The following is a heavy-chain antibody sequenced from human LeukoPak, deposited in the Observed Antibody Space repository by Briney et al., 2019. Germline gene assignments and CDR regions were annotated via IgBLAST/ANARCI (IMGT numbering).Heavy chain of an antibody. D-gene: IGHD3-3*01. CDR3: ARLQFLEWLLLGFDY. V-gene: IGHV4-39*01. CDR1: GGSISSSSYY. CDR2: IYYSGST. Sequence: SETLSLTCTVSGGSISSSSYYWGWIRQPPGKGLEWIGSIYYSGSTYYNPSLKSRVTISVDTSKNQFSLKLSSVTAADTAVYYCARLQFLEWLLLGFDYWGQGTLVTVSS. J-gene: IGHJ4*02.